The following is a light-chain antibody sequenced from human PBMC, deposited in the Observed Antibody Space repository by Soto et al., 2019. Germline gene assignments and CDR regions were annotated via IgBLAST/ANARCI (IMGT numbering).Light chain of an antibody. J-gene: IGLJ1*01. V-gene: IGLV2-14*01. Sequence: QPARTQPASGSGADGQSITISYTGTSSDVGGYNYVSWYQQHPGKAPKFMIYDVSNRPSGVSNRFSGSKSGNTASLTISGLQAEDEADYYCSSYTTSNTRQIVFGTGTKVTVL. CDR2: DVS. CDR1: SSDVGGYNY. CDR3: SSYTTSNTRQIV.